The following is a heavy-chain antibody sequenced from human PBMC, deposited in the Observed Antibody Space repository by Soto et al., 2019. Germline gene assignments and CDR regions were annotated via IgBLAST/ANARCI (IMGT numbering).Heavy chain of an antibody. V-gene: IGHV4-39*01. J-gene: IGHJ4*02. D-gene: IGHD3-22*01. Sequence: SEALSLPCTVSGGFLSRSSSYWGRIRQPPGKGLEWVGSIYYLGNTYYNPSLGSRVTISVDTSKNQFSLKLRSVTAADTAVFYCAGLYPYGSSGYHLNYWGQGALVTVSS. CDR1: GGFLSRSSSY. CDR2: IYYLGNT. CDR3: AGLYPYGSSGYHLNY.